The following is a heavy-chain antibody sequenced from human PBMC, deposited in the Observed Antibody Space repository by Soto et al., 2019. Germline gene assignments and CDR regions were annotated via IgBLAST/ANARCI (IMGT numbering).Heavy chain of an antibody. CDR3: AKDTIFGAAFYYYGMDV. J-gene: IGHJ6*02. V-gene: IGHV3-30*18. D-gene: IGHD3-3*01. CDR2: ISYDGSNK. CDR1: GFTFSNYG. Sequence: QVQLVESGGGVVQPGRSLRLSCAASGFTFSNYGMHWVRQAPGKGLEWVAVISYDGSNKYYTDSVKGRFTISRDTSKNTLYLQMNSLRAEDTAVYYCAKDTIFGAAFYYYGMDVWGQGTTVTVSS.